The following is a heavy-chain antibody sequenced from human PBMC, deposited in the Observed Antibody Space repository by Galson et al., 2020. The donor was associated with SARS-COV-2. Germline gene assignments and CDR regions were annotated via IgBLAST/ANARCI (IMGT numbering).Heavy chain of an antibody. J-gene: IGHJ6*03. D-gene: IGHD2-2*01. Sequence: GGSLRLSCAASGFTFSSYDMHWVRQATGKGLEWVSAIGTAGDTYYPGSVKGRFTISRENAKNSLYLQMNSLRAGDTAVYYCARATVAIVPAAQYYYYYYMDVWGKGTTVTVSS. CDR2: IGTAGDT. V-gene: IGHV3-13*01. CDR1: GFTFSSYD. CDR3: ARATVAIVPAAQYYYYYYMDV.